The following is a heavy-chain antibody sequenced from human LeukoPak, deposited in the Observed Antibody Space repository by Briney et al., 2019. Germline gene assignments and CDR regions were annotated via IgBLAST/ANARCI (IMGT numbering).Heavy chain of an antibody. CDR1: GFTVSSNY. Sequence: TGGSLRLSCAASGFTVSSNYMSWVRQAPGKGLEWVSVIHSGGSTYYADSVRGRFTISRDNSKNTLYLQMNSLRAEDTAVYYCARDHGYSYGYADTYMDVWGKGTTVTVSS. CDR2: IHSGGST. V-gene: IGHV3-66*01. D-gene: IGHD5-18*01. CDR3: ARDHGYSYGYADTYMDV. J-gene: IGHJ6*03.